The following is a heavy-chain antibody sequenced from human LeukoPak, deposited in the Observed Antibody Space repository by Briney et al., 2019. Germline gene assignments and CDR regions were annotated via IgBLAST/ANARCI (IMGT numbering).Heavy chain of an antibody. V-gene: IGHV3-30-3*01. CDR1: GFTFSTYA. J-gene: IGHJ5*02. D-gene: IGHD6-19*01. CDR3: ARGLLASLAVAGTGGCFDP. Sequence: GGSLRLSCAASGFTFSTYAMHWVRQAPGKGLEWVAVISYDGSNKYYADSVKGRFTISRDNSKNTLYLQMNSLRAEDTAVYYCARGLLASLAVAGTGGCFDPWGQGTLVTVSS. CDR2: ISYDGSNK.